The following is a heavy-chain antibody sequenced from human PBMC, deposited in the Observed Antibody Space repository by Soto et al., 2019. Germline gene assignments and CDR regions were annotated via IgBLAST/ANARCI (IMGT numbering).Heavy chain of an antibody. J-gene: IGHJ4*02. V-gene: IGHV1-24*01. D-gene: IGHD2-15*01. CDR2: FDPEDGET. CDR1: GYTLTELS. CDR3: ATDLLGYCSGGSCYSGYDY. Sequence: ASVKVSCKGSGYTLTELSMHWVRQAPGKGLEWMGGFDPEDGETIYAQKFQGRVTMTEDTSTDTAYMELSSLRSEDTAVYYCATDLLGYCSGGSCYSGYDYWGQGTLVTVSS.